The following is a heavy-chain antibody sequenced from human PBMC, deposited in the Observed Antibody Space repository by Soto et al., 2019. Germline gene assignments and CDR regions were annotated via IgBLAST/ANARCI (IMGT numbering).Heavy chain of an antibody. Sequence: SETLSLTCAVSGYSIASGYYWAWIRQSPGKRLEWIGSIYHAGSVYYNPSLNSRVAVSLDTSKNHVSLNLTSVTAADTAVYYCARTFDYYGMDVWGQGTTVTVSS. CDR1: GYSIASGYY. CDR2: IYHAGSV. CDR3: ARTFDYYGMDV. V-gene: IGHV4-38-2*01. J-gene: IGHJ6*02.